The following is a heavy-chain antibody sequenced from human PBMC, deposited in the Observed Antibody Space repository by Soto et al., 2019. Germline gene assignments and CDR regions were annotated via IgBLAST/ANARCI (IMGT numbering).Heavy chain of an antibody. J-gene: IGHJ4*02. V-gene: IGHV3-11*01. D-gene: IGHD3-22*01. CDR3: AIDLGYYDSSGYFDY. Sequence: GGSLRLSCAASGFTFSDYYMSWIRQAPGKGLEWVSYISSSDSIIYYADSVKGRFTISRDNAKNSLYLQMNSLRAEDTAVYYCAIDLGYYDSSGYFDYWGQGTLVTVSS. CDR2: ISSSDSII. CDR1: GFTFSDYY.